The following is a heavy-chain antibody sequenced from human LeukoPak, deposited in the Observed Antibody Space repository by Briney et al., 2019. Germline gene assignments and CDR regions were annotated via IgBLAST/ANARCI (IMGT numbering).Heavy chain of an antibody. D-gene: IGHD2-2*01. J-gene: IGHJ4*02. CDR1: GFTFSSYA. CDR3: AKDPRYCSSTSCYMFHDY. CDR2: ISGSGGST. Sequence: GGSLRLSCAASGFTFSSYAMSWVRQAPGKGLEWVSAISGSGGSTYYADSVKGRFTISGDNSKNTLYLQMNSLRAEDTAVYYCAKDPRYCSSTSCYMFHDYWGQGTLVTVSS. V-gene: IGHV3-23*01.